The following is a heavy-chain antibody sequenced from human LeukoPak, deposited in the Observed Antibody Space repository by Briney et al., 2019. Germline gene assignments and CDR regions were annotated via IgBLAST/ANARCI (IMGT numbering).Heavy chain of an antibody. CDR1: GGSISSYF. CDR3: VRYSYYLYYFGVDV. Sequence: SETLSLTCTVSGGSISSYFWSWIRQPPGKGLEWIGYIYYTGSTNYNPSLKSRVNMSLDTSKNQFSLNLSSLTAADTAVYYCVRYSYYLYYFGVDVWGQGTTVTVSS. J-gene: IGHJ6*02. CDR2: IYYTGST. V-gene: IGHV4-59*01. D-gene: IGHD1-26*01.